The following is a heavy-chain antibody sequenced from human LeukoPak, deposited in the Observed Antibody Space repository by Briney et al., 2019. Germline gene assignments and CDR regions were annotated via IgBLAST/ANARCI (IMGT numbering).Heavy chain of an antibody. J-gene: IGHJ5*02. D-gene: IGHD5-12*01. Sequence: PPETLSLTCTVSGGSISSSSYYWGWIRQPPGKGLEWIGYIHYSGSTNYNPSLKSRVTMSVDTSKNQFSLKLSSVTAADTAVYYCARQYSGYLRNWFDPWGQGTLVTVSS. V-gene: IGHV4-61*05. CDR1: GGSISSSSYY. CDR2: IHYSGST. CDR3: ARQYSGYLRNWFDP.